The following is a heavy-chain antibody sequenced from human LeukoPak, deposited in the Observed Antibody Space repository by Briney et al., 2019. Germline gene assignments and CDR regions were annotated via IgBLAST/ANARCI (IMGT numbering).Heavy chain of an antibody. CDR1: GFTFSSYT. CDR2: ITTSDGNT. Sequence: GGSLRLSCAASGFTFSSYTMSWVRQAPGKGLEWVSTITTSDGNTYCADSVKGRFTASRDNSKNTLFLQMNSLRAEDTAVYYCAKDGGLWVSAHWGDSWGRGTLVTVSS. V-gene: IGHV3-23*01. D-gene: IGHD7-27*01. CDR3: AKDGGLWVSAHWGDS. J-gene: IGHJ4*02.